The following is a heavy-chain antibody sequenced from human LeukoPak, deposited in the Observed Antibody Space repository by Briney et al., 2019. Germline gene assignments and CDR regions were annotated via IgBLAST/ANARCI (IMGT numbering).Heavy chain of an antibody. J-gene: IGHJ5*02. V-gene: IGHV1-69*13. CDR1: GGTFSSYA. CDR2: IIPIFGTA. CDR3: ASSTVWFGELWPPHNWFDP. Sequence: ASVKVSCKASGGTFSSYAISWVRQAPGQGLEWMGGIIPIFGTANYAQKFQGRVTITADEPTSTAYMELSSLRSEDTAVYYCASSTVWFGELWPPHNWFDPWGQGTLVTVSS. D-gene: IGHD3-10*01.